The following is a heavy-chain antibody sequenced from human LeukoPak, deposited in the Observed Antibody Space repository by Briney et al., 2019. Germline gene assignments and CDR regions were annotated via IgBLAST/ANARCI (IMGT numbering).Heavy chain of an antibody. CDR3: ARGYPMVRGVLDY. Sequence: SETLSLTCAAFGGSFSGYYWNWIRQPPGKGLEWIGEINHSGSTNYNPSLKSRVTISVDTSKNQFSLRLSSVTAADTAAYYCARGYPMVRGVLDYWGQGTLVTVSS. CDR1: GGSFSGYY. CDR2: INHSGST. D-gene: IGHD3-10*01. J-gene: IGHJ4*02. V-gene: IGHV4-34*01.